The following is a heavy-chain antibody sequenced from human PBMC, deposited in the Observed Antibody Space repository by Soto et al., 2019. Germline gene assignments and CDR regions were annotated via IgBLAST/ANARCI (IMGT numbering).Heavy chain of an antibody. CDR2: ISAGGGNT. CDR3: AQTTPSIHWFDP. Sequence: GGSMILSCAASGCTIISYGRSWVRQARGKGLEWVSAISAGGGNTYYRDSVKGRFTISRDNSKNTLYLQMNSLRAEDTAVYFCAQTTPSIHWFDPWGQGTRVTVSS. D-gene: IGHD1-1*01. V-gene: IGHV3-23*01. J-gene: IGHJ5*02. CDR1: GCTIISYG.